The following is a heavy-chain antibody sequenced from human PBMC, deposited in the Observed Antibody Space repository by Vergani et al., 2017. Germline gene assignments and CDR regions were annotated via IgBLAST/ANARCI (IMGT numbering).Heavy chain of an antibody. V-gene: IGHV4-39*01. J-gene: IGHJ4*02. CDR2: IYHSGGA. D-gene: IGHD3-9*01. CDR1: GGSITSSSYY. Sequence: QLHLQESGPGLVKPSETLSLTCTVSGGSITSSSYYWGWIRQPPGKGLEWIGNIYHSGGAYYNPSLKGRVTISVDTSKNQFSLEVTSVTAADTAICFCARXESFIVRYLRWALWGQGTLVTVSS. CDR3: ARXESFIVRYLRWAL.